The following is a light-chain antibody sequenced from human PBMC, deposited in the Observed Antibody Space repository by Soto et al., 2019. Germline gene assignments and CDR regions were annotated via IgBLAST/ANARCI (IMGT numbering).Light chain of an antibody. Sequence: DIQMTQSPSTLSGSVGDRVTVTCRASQSTSSWLAWYQQKPGKAPKVLIYDVSSLESGVPSRFSGSGSGTECTLTINSLQPDDVATYYCQQYNTYSGTLGQGTKVDIK. J-gene: IGKJ1*01. CDR1: QSTSSW. CDR3: QQYNTYSGT. V-gene: IGKV1-5*01. CDR2: DVS.